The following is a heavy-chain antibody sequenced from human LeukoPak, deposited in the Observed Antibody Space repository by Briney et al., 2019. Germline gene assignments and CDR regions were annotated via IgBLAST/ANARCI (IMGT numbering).Heavy chain of an antibody. CDR1: GFTFSSYG. CDR2: TWYDGSNE. D-gene: IGHD2-2*01. J-gene: IGHJ6*02. V-gene: IGHV3-33*02. CDR3: ARGGHCSTTSCSNYDGMDV. Sequence: PGGSLRLSCAASGFTFSSYGMHWVRQAPGKGLEWVAATWYDGSNEYYADSAKGRFTISRDNSKNTLFLQMNSLRAEDTAVYFCARGGHCSTTSCSNYDGMDVWGQGTTLTVSS.